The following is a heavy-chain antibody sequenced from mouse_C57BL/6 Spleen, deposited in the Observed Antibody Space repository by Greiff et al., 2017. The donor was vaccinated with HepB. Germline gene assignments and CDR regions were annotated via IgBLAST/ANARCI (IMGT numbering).Heavy chain of an antibody. J-gene: IGHJ2*01. CDR1: GYTFTSYW. CDR3: ARSGGPLPYYFDY. Sequence: QVQLKQPGAELVRPGTSVKLSCKASGYTFTSYWMHWVKQRPGQGLEWIGVIDPSDSYTNYNQKFKGKATLTVDTSSSTAYMQLSSLTSEDSAVYYCARSGGPLPYYFDYWGQGTTLTVSS. V-gene: IGHV1-59*01. CDR2: IDPSDSYT. D-gene: IGHD3-3*01.